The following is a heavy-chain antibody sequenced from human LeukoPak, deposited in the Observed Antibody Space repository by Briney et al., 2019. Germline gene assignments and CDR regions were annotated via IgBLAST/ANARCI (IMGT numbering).Heavy chain of an antibody. CDR2: IIPIFGTA. J-gene: IGHJ4*02. V-gene: IGHV1-69*06. CDR1: GYTFTSYG. D-gene: IGHD1-26*01. Sequence: ASVKVSCKASGYTFTSYGISWVRQAPGQGLEWMGGIIPIFGTANYAQKFQGRVTITADKSTSTAYMELSSLRSEDTAVYYCASSDGSYLAEFDYWGQGTLVTVSS. CDR3: ASSDGSYLAEFDY.